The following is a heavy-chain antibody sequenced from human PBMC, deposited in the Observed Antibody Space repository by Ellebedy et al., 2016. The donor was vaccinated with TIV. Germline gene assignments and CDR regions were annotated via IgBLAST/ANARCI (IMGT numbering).Heavy chain of an antibody. CDR1: GFSTSG. D-gene: IGHD4-17*01. CDR2: IWYDGSHT. Sequence: PGGSLRLSCAASGFSTSGMHWVRQAPGKGLEWVAFIWYDGSHTSHADSVKGRFTISRDNSDNTLYLQMNNLRAEDTAVYYCAKDGNGEGWLDPWGQGTLVTVSS. CDR3: AKDGNGEGWLDP. V-gene: IGHV3-33*03. J-gene: IGHJ5*02.